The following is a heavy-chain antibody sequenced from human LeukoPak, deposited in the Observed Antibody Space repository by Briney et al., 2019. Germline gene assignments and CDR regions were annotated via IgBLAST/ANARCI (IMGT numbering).Heavy chain of an antibody. Sequence: GGSLRLSCAASGFTFSSYAMSWVRQAPGKGLEWVSAISGSGGSTYYAGSVKGRFTISRDNSKNTPYLQMNSLRAEDTAVYYCAKCPLGEYYDILTGYYQRYYYYGMDVWGQGTTVTVSS. D-gene: IGHD3-9*01. CDR2: ISGSGGST. CDR1: GFTFSSYA. J-gene: IGHJ6*02. V-gene: IGHV3-23*01. CDR3: AKCPLGEYYDILTGYYQRYYYYGMDV.